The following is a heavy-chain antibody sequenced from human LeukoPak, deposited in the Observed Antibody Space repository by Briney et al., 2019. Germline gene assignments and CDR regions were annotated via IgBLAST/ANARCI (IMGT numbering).Heavy chain of an antibody. D-gene: IGHD2-2*02. CDR1: GGTFSSYG. CDR2: ISAYNGNT. CDR3: ARDLYRRWFDP. Sequence: ASVKVSCKASGGTFSSYGISWVRQAPGQGLEWMGWISAYNGNTNYAQKLQGRVAMTTDTSTSTAYMELRSLRSDDTAVYYCARDLYRRWFDPWGQGTLVTVSS. V-gene: IGHV1-18*01. J-gene: IGHJ5*02.